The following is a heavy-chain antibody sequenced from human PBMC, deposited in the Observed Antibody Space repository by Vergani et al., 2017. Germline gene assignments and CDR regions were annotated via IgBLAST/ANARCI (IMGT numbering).Heavy chain of an antibody. Sequence: QVQLVESGGGVVQPGRSLRLSCAAYGFTFSSYGMHWVRQAPGKGLEWVAVIWYDGSNKYYADSVKGRFTISRDNSKNTLYLQMNSLRAEDTAVYYCAKDLSSDFWSAAYYYYGMDVWGQGP. J-gene: IGHJ6*02. V-gene: IGHV3-33*06. CDR1: GFTFSSYG. CDR2: IWYDGSNK. CDR3: AKDLSSDFWSAAYYYYGMDV. D-gene: IGHD3-3*01.